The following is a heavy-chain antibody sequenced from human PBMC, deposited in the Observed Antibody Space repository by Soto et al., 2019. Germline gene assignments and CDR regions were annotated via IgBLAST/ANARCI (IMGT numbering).Heavy chain of an antibody. CDR2: INHSGST. D-gene: IGHD3-3*01. CDR3: ARHTYYDFWSGYPNWFNP. V-gene: IGHV4-34*01. Sequence: SETLSLTCAVYGGSFSGYYWSWIRQPPGKGLEWIGEINHSGSTNYNPSLKSRVTISVDTSKNQFSLKLSSVTAADTAVYYCARHTYYDFWSGYPNWFNPWGQGTLVTVSS. CDR1: GGSFSGYY. J-gene: IGHJ5*02.